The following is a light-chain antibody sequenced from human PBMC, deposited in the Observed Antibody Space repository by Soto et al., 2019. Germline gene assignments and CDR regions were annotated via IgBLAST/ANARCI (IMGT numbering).Light chain of an antibody. CDR3: HQRQSWPRT. CDR2: QTS. CDR1: QYINTR. J-gene: IGKJ1*01. V-gene: IGKV3D-11*03. Sequence: EIVFTQSPATLSSFPGDRVTLSCRASQYINTRLAWYQHRPGQAPRLLIYQTSIRAAGIPARFSAIVSGTDFTLTISDVKPEDGALDEGHQRQSWPRTFCQGTKVDIK.